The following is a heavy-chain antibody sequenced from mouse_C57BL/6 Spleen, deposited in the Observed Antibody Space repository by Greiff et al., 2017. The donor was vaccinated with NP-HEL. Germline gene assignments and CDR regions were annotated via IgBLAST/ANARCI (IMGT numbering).Heavy chain of an antibody. J-gene: IGHJ1*03. V-gene: IGHV7-3*01. D-gene: IGHD2-3*01. CDR3: AGYIRDGYYGDWYFDV. CDR1: GFTFTDYD. Sequence: EVMLVESGGGLVQPGGSLCLSCAASGFTFTDYDMSWVRQPPGKALEWLGFIRNEANGYTTEYSVSVKGRFTISRDNSQSILYRQKNALRAEDSATYYCAGYIRDGYYGDWYFDVGGTGTTVTVSS. CDR2: IRNEANGYTT.